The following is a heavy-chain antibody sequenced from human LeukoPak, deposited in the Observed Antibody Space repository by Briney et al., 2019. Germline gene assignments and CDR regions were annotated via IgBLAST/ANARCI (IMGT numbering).Heavy chain of an antibody. CDR1: GFVFSDFY. V-gene: IGHV3-11*06. CDR2: ISPDGSYT. J-gene: IGHJ4*02. D-gene: IGHD2-15*01. Sequence: PGGSLRLSCAGSGFVFSDFYINWIRHSPGKGLEWLAYISPDGSYTTYGDSVKGRFTISRDNAKNTLYLQMNSLRAEDTAVYYCARDIVLFDYWGQGTLVTVSS. CDR3: ARDIVLFDY.